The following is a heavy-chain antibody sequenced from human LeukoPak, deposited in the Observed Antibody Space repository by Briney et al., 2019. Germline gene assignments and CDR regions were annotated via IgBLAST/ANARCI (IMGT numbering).Heavy chain of an antibody. J-gene: IGHJ3*02. CDR1: GGSIGSYY. D-gene: IGHD6-13*01. Sequence: SETLSLTCTVSGGSIGSYYWSWIRQPPGKGLEWIGYIYYSGSTNYNPSLKSRVTISVDTSKNQFSLKLSSVTAADTAVYYCARRSAAAGDAFDIWGQGTMVTVSS. CDR2: IYYSGST. V-gene: IGHV4-59*01. CDR3: ARRSAAAGDAFDI.